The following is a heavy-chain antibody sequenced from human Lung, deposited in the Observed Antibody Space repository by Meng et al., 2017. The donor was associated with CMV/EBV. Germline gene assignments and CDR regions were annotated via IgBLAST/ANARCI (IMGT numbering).Heavy chain of an antibody. J-gene: IGHJ5*01. CDR3: AGHYDILTGLSA. CDR1: GFTFSGYN. D-gene: IGHD3-9*01. Sequence: GGSLRLSCAASGFTFSGYNMHWVRQAPGKGLEWVPSISTSATYIYYADSVKGRFTISRVNAKNSLFLQMNSLRAEDTAVYYCAGHYDILTGLSAWGHGTLVTVSS. CDR2: ISTSATYI. V-gene: IGHV3-21*06.